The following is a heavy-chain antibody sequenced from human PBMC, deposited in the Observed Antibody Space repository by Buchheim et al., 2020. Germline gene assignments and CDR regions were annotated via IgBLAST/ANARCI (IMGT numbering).Heavy chain of an antibody. J-gene: IGHJ6*02. Sequence: QVQLVQSGAEMKKPGSSVKVSCKASGGTFSSYAISWVRQAPGQGLEWMGGIIPIFGTANYAQKFQGRVTITADESTSTAYMELSSLRSEDTAVYYCAREESTTVTNGLYYYYGMDVWGQGTT. CDR2: IIPIFGTA. CDR1: GGTFSSYA. D-gene: IGHD4-17*01. V-gene: IGHV1-69*01. CDR3: AREESTTVTNGLYYYYGMDV.